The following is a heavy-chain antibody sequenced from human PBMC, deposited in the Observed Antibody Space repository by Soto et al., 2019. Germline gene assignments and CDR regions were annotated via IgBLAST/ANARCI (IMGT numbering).Heavy chain of an antibody. V-gene: IGHV1-69*01. CDR1: GGIFSTYA. CDR2: IIPLFGTP. Sequence: VQLVQSGAEVKKPGSSVKVSCKASGGIFSTYAMSSLRQAPGQGLEWVGGIIPLFGTPNYAQRFQGRVTMTADESTSTAYMELSRLRSENTAVYYCARDRDDDGSGNYYNRIDFWGQGTLVTVSS. CDR3: ARDRDDDGSGNYYNRIDF. D-gene: IGHD3-10*01. J-gene: IGHJ4*02.